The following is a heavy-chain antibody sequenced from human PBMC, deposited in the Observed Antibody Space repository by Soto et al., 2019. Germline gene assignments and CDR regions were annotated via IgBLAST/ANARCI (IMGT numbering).Heavy chain of an antibody. V-gene: IGHV3-23*01. Sequence: EVQLLESGGGLVQPGGSLRLSCAVSGFTFSSYVMSWVRQAPGKGLEWVSTISVSGGNKYYADSVKGRFTISRDNSKNTLDLQMNRLRAEDTAVYYCATDISGYYPSWFDPWGQGTLVTVSS. CDR3: ATDISGYYPSWFDP. D-gene: IGHD3-22*01. J-gene: IGHJ5*02. CDR1: GFTFSSYV. CDR2: ISVSGGNK.